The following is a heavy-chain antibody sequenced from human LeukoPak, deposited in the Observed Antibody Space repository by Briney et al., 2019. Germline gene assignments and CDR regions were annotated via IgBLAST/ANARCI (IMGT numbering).Heavy chain of an antibody. CDR1: GYTFTGYY. CDR3: ARVCPLAAAGSD. V-gene: IGHV1-2*02. D-gene: IGHD6-13*01. J-gene: IGHJ4*02. Sequence: ASVKVSCKASGYTFTGYYMHWVRQARGQGLEWMGWINPNSGGTNYAQKFQGRVTMTRDTSISTAYMELSRLRSDDTAVYYSARVCPLAAAGSDWGQGTLVTVSS. CDR2: INPNSGGT.